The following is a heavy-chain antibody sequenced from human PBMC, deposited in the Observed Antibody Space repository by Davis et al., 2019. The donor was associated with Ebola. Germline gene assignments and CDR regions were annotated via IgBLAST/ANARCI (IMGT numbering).Heavy chain of an antibody. Sequence: GESLKISCAASGFTVRSTYMSWVRQAPGKGLEWVSVIYSGGTTRYADYADSVKGRFTISRDYSKNTLYLQMNSLRDEDTAVYYCTLTVTNFDYWGQGTLVTVSS. CDR3: TLTVTNFDY. J-gene: IGHJ4*02. CDR2: IYSGGTTRYA. CDR1: GFTVRSTY. V-gene: IGHV3-66*01. D-gene: IGHD4-17*01.